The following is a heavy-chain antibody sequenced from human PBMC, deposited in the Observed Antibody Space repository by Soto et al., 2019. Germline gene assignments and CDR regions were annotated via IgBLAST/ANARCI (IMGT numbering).Heavy chain of an antibody. Sequence: GGSLRLSCAASGFTFSSYSMNWVRQAPGKGLEWVSYISSSSSIYYADSVKGRFTISRDNAKNSLYLQMNSLRAEDTAVYYCARVTPRGGAFDIWGQGTMVTVSS. D-gene: IGHD3-10*01. CDR2: ISSSSSI. CDR3: ARVTPRGGAFDI. V-gene: IGHV3-48*01. J-gene: IGHJ3*02. CDR1: GFTFSSYS.